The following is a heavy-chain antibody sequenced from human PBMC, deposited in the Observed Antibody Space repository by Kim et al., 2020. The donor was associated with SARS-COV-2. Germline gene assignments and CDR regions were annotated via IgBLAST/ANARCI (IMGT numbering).Heavy chain of an antibody. CDR1: GGSFSGYY. CDR3: ARSRDIVVVVAATRGRFDP. J-gene: IGHJ5*02. Sequence: SETLSLTCAVYGGSFSGYYWSWIRQPPGKGLEWIGEINHSGSTNYNPSLKSRVTISVDTSKNQFSLKLSSVTAADTAVYYCARSRDIVVVVAATRGRFDPWGQGTLVTVSS. CDR2: INHSGST. V-gene: IGHV4-34*01. D-gene: IGHD2-15*01.